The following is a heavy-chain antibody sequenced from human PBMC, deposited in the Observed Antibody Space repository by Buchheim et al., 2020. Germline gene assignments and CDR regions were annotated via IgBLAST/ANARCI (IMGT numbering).Heavy chain of an antibody. CDR1: GFNFRSYA. Sequence: EVQLVESGGGLVQPGGSLRLSCAASGFNFRSYAMNWVRQAPGKGLEWLSSISSSSSSIYYADSVKGRVTISRDNAKTSLFLQMNSLRADDTAVYYCAGENRPSGACDYWGRGTL. V-gene: IGHV3-48*01. D-gene: IGHD3-10*01. CDR2: ISSSSSSI. CDR3: AGENRPSGACDY. J-gene: IGHJ4*02.